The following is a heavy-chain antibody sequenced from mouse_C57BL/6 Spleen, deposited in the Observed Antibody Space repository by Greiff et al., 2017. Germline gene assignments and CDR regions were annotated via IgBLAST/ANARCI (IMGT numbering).Heavy chain of an antibody. CDR1: GYTFTGYW. D-gene: IGHD1-1*01. V-gene: IGHV1-9*01. Sequence: VQLQQSGAELMKPGASVKLSCKATGYTFTGYWIEWVKQRPGHGLEWIGEILPGSGSTNYNEKFKGKATFTADTSSNTAYMQLSSLTTEDSAIYYCARGHYYGSSYKAWFAYWGQGTLVTVSA. CDR2: ILPGSGST. CDR3: ARGHYYGSSYKAWFAY. J-gene: IGHJ3*01.